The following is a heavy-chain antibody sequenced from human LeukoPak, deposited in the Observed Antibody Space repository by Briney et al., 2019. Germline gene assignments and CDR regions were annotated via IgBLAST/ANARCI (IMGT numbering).Heavy chain of an antibody. CDR3: ARVSAELLLFS. V-gene: IGHV3-7*01. CDR1: GFTFSSYW. CDR2: IKQDGGEK. J-gene: IGHJ5*02. Sequence: GGSLRLSCAASGFTFSSYWMTWVRQAPGKGLEWVANIKQDGGEKYYLDSVKGRFTISRDNAKNSLYLQMNSLRAEDTAVYYCARVSAELLLFSWGQGTLVTVSS. D-gene: IGHD3-3*01.